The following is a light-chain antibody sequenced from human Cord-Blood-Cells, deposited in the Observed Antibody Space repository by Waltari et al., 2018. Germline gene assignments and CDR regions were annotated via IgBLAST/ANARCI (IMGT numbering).Light chain of an antibody. J-gene: IGKJ4*02. CDR1: QGISSY. CDR3: QQLNSYPRT. CDR2: PAS. Sequence: DIQLTQSPSFLSASVGDRVTITCRASQGISSYLDWYQQKPGKAPKLLIYPASTLQSGVPSRFSGSGSGTDFTLTISSLQPEDFATYYCQQLNSYPRTFGGGTKVEIK. V-gene: IGKV1-9*01.